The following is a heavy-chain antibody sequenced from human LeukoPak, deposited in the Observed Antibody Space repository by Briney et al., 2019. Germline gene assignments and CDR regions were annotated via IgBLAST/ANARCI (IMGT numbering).Heavy chain of an antibody. CDR3: AKAQHSSIWGYFDY. D-gene: IGHD6-13*01. CDR1: GFTFDDYG. CDR2: INWNGGST. V-gene: IGHV3-20*04. J-gene: IGHJ4*02. Sequence: GGSLRLSCAASGFTFDDYGMSWVRQAPGKGLEWASGINWNGGSTGYADSVKGRFTISRDNSQNTLYLHMNSLRAEDTAVFYCAKAQHSSIWGYFDYWGQGTLVTVSS.